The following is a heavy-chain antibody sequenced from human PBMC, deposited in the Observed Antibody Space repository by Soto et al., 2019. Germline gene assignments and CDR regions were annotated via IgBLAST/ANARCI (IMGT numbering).Heavy chain of an antibody. CDR1: GFTFSSYA. Sequence: EVQLLESGGGLVQPGGSLRLSCAASGFTFSSYAMSWVRQAPGKGLEWVSAISGSGGSTYYADSVKGRFTISRDNSKNTLYLQMNSLRAEDTAVYYCAKNYGCRWLRLGGDAFDIWGQGTMVTVSS. J-gene: IGHJ3*02. CDR3: AKNYGCRWLRLGGDAFDI. V-gene: IGHV3-23*01. CDR2: ISGSGGST. D-gene: IGHD5-12*01.